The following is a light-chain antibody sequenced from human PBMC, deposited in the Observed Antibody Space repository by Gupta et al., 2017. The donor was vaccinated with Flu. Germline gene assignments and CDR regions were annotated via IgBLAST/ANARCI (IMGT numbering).Light chain of an antibody. J-gene: IGKJ2*01. CDR1: QSVRSSY. Sequence: DIVLTQSPGTLSLSLGERATLSCRASQSVRSSYLAWYQQKPGQAPRLLIYGASSRATGIPDRFSGSGSGTDFTLTISRLEPEDFAVYYCQQEGHSPHTFGQGTKLGIK. V-gene: IGKV3-20*01. CDR3: QQEGHSPHT. CDR2: GAS.